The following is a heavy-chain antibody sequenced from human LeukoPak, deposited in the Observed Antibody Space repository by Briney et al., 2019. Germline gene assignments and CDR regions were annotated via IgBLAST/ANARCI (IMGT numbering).Heavy chain of an antibody. J-gene: IGHJ6*02. CDR2: IYSGGST. Sequence: GGSLRLSCAASGFTVRSTPMSWVRQAPGKGLEWVSVIYSGGSTYYADSVKGRFTISRDNSKNTLHLQMNSLRAEDTAVYYCARAGLSYDSRGSNYYYGLDVWGQGTTVAVSS. CDR3: ARAGLSYDSRGSNYYYGLDV. V-gene: IGHV3-53*01. CDR1: GFTVRSTP. D-gene: IGHD3-22*01.